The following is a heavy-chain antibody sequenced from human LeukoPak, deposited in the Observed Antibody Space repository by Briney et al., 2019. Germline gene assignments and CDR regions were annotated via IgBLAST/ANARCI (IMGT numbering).Heavy chain of an antibody. V-gene: IGHV3-53*01. CDR1: GFTVSGTH. CDR3: AKDEVTSGGGLAS. D-gene: IGHD3-16*01. J-gene: IGHJ4*02. Sequence: TGGSLRLSCAASGFTVSGTHMSGLRQPRGKGREGVSPMSSGGTTYYADFVQGRFPIYRDTSKTTLYLHMHIVRVEDTAVYYCAKDEVTSGGGLASWGQGTLVTVSS. CDR2: MSSGGTT.